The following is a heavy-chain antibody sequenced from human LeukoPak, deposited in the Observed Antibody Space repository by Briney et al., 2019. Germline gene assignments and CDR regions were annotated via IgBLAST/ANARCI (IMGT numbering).Heavy chain of an antibody. D-gene: IGHD1-7*01. J-gene: IGHJ5*02. CDR1: GFTFSSYS. CDR2: ISSSSSYI. CDR3: ARAPGTASPLFDP. V-gene: IGHV3-21*01. Sequence: GRSLRLSCAASGFTFSSYSMNWVRQAPGKGLEWVSSISSSSSYIYYADSVKGRFTISRDNAKNSLYLQMNSLRAEDTAVYYCARAPGTASPLFDPWGQGTLVTVSS.